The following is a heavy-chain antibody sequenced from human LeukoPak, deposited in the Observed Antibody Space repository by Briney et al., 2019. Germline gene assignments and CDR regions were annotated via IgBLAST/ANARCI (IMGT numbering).Heavy chain of an antibody. CDR1: GGSISSYY. CDR2: IYYSGST. D-gene: IGHD6-6*01. J-gene: IGHJ2*01. V-gene: IGHV4-59*08. Sequence: SETLSLTRTVPGGSISSYYWSWIWQPPGKGLEWIGYIYYSGSTNYNPSLKSRVTITVDTSKNQFSLKLSSVTAADTAVYYCARGVKIEYSSSSRNWYFDLWGRGTLVTVSS. CDR3: ARGVKIEYSSSSRNWYFDL.